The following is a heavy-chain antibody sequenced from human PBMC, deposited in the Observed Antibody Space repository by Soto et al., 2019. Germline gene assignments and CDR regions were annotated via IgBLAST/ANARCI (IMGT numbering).Heavy chain of an antibody. D-gene: IGHD3-3*02. CDR1: GFNFNSYA. CDR3: ARDLLSRRDYYHVMDV. J-gene: IGHJ6*02. V-gene: IGHV3-23*01. Sequence: QPGRSLRLSCAASGFNFNSYAMNWVRQAPGKGLEWVSALSRNGDRTYYADSVKGRFTISRDNSKNTLYLQMSSLRAEHTAIYYCARDLLSRRDYYHVMDVWGQGTTVTGSS. CDR2: LSRNGDRT.